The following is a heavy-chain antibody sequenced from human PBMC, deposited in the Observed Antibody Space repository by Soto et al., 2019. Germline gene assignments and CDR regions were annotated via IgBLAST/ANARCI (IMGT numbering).Heavy chain of an antibody. CDR2: ISDDGRSQ. CDR3: ARGLVVVIAQDWFDP. CDR1: GFTFSNYA. D-gene: IGHD2-21*01. Sequence: QVQLVESGGGVVQPGRSLRLSCAASGFTFSNYAMHWVRQAPGKGLEWVAVISDDGRSQHYADSVRGRFTIARDDSKNTVYLQMRSLRPDDTAVYYCARGLVVVIAQDWFDPWGQGTLVTVSS. V-gene: IGHV3-30*04. J-gene: IGHJ5*02.